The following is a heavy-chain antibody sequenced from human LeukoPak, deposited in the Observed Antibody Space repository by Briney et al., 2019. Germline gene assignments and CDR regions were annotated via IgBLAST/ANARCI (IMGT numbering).Heavy chain of an antibody. J-gene: IGHJ4*02. CDR1: GFNIRDHY. V-gene: IGHV3-11*04. D-gene: IGHD1-14*01. CDR3: VRPEDLGTPYY. Sequence: GGSLRLSCAASGFNIRDHYMSWIRQAPGKGLEWVSYLSGALNIIYYADSVKGRFTISRDIANNSLSLQMTGLRADDTAIYFCVRPEDLGTPYYWGQGILVTVSS. CDR2: LSGALNII.